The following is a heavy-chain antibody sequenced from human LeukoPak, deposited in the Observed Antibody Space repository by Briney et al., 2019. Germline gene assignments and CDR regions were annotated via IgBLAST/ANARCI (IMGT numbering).Heavy chain of an antibody. J-gene: IGHJ4*01. Sequence: PSETLSLTCTVSGGSISSYYWSWVRQPPGKGLEWIGEIYHSGSTNHNPSLKSRVTISVGKSKNQVSLDLTSVTAADTAVYYCARSSAGPYDAQIHFDYWGHGTLVTVSS. CDR2: IYHSGST. CDR3: ARSSAGPYDAQIHFDY. CDR1: GGSISSYY. V-gene: IGHV4-4*02. D-gene: IGHD5-12*01.